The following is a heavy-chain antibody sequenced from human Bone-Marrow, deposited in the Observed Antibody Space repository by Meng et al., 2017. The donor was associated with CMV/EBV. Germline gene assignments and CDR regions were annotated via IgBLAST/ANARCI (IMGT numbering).Heavy chain of an antibody. CDR1: GFTISRCV. CDR3: AREVTTETFDY. Sequence: SCAASGFTISRCVIHWVRQAPGKGLEWVAAISHDGINKYYADSVKGRFTISRDNSKNTLYLQMDSLSAEDTAVYYCAREVTTETFDYWGQGTLVTVSS. J-gene: IGHJ4*02. CDR2: ISHDGINK. D-gene: IGHD4-11*01. V-gene: IGHV3-30*03.